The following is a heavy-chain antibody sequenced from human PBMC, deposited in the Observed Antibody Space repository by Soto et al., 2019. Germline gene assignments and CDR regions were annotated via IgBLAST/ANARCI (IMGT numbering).Heavy chain of an antibody. J-gene: IGHJ4*02. V-gene: IGHV3-23*01. Sequence: EVQLLESGGGLVQPGGSLRLSCAASGFTFSSYAMSWVRQAPGKGLEWVSAISGSGGSTYYADSVKGRFTISRDNSKNTMYLQMNSLRAEDTAVYYCAKDLLVVPAAIVDYWGQGTLVTVSS. CDR3: AKDLLVVPAAIVDY. CDR2: ISGSGGST. CDR1: GFTFSSYA. D-gene: IGHD2-2*01.